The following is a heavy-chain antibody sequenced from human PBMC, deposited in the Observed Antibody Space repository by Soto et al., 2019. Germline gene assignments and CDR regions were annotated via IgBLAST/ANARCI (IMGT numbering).Heavy chain of an antibody. V-gene: IGHV1-69*06. D-gene: IGHD3-10*01. CDR3: ARDPGDLFGYMDV. CDR2: INPLLGTA. Sequence: QEELVQSGAEVKKPGSSVNVSCKASEGTFSSYSITWVRQAPGQRLEWMGEINPLLGTANYAQKFQVRVTITGDKSTSTIYMGLSSLRSDDTAVYYCARDPGDLFGYMDVWGQGTTVTVSS. J-gene: IGHJ6*02. CDR1: EGTFSSYS.